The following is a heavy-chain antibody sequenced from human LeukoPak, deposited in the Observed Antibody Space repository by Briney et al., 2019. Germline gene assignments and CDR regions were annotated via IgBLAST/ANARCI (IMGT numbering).Heavy chain of an antibody. Sequence: ASVKVSCKPSGYTFTSYGISWVRQAPGQGLEWMGWISAYNGNTNYAQKLQGRVTMTTDTSTSTAYMELRSLRSDDTAVYYCARDHVTPRPHDAFDIWGQGTMVTVSS. D-gene: IGHD2-21*02. CDR1: GYTFTSYG. J-gene: IGHJ3*02. V-gene: IGHV1-18*01. CDR2: ISAYNGNT. CDR3: ARDHVTPRPHDAFDI.